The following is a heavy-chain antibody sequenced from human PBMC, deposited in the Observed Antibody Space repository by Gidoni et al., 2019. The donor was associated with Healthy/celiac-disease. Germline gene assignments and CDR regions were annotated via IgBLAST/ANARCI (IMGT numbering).Heavy chain of an antibody. Sequence: QVQLVQSGAEVKKPGASVKVSCNASGYTFTSYAMHWVRQAPGQRLEWMGWINAGNGNTKYSQKFQGRVTITRDTSASTAYMELSSLRSEDTAVYYCARGTPDSSGYYVYGMDVWGQGTTVTVSS. V-gene: IGHV1-3*01. CDR3: ARGTPDSSGYYVYGMDV. CDR1: GYTFTSYA. J-gene: IGHJ6*02. D-gene: IGHD3-22*01. CDR2: INAGNGNT.